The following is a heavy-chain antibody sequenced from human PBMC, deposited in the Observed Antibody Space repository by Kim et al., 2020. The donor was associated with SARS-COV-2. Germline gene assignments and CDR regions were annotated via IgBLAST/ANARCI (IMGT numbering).Heavy chain of an antibody. V-gene: IGHV3-48*02. D-gene: IGHD2-2*01. CDR3: ARTLGYCSSTSCYGYYYYGMDV. Sequence: GSLRLSCAASGFTFSSYSMNWVRQAPGKGLEWVSYISSSSSTIYYADSVKGRFTISRDNAKNSLYLQMNSLRDEDTAVYYCARTLGYCSSTSCYGYYYYGMDVWGQG. CDR1: GFTFSSYS. CDR2: ISSSSSTI. J-gene: IGHJ6*01.